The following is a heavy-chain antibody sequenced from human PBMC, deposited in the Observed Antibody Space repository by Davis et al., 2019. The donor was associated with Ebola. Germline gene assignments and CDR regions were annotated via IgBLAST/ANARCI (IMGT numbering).Heavy chain of an antibody. D-gene: IGHD6-13*01. J-gene: IGHJ4*02. Sequence: PSETLSLTCTVSGGSISTYYWSWIRQPPGKGLEWIGYIYYSGTTNYNPSLKSRVTISVDTSKNQFSLKLSSVTAADTAVYYCGNSSDYWGQGTLVTVSS. CDR2: IYYSGTT. V-gene: IGHV4-59*03. CDR1: GGSISTYY. CDR3: GNSSDY.